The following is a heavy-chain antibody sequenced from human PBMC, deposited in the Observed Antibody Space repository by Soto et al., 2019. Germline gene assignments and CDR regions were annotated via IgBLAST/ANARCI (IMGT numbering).Heavy chain of an antibody. Sequence: GGSLRLSCAASGFTFSSYAMHWVRQAPGKGLEWVAVISYDGSNKYYADSVKGRFTISRDNSKNTLYPQMNSLRAEDTAVYYCARDYPDPPPNYDSSGPYPFVWYYYGMDVWGQGTTVTVSS. D-gene: IGHD3-22*01. CDR2: ISYDGSNK. V-gene: IGHV3-30-3*01. J-gene: IGHJ6*02. CDR1: GFTFSSYA. CDR3: ARDYPDPPPNYDSSGPYPFVWYYYGMDV.